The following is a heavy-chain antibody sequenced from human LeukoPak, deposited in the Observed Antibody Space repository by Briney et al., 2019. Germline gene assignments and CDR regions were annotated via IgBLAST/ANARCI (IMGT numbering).Heavy chain of an antibody. CDR1: GYTFTRYY. V-gene: IGHV1-46*01. Sequence: ASVKVSGKTSGYTFTRYYMQWVRQAPGHGLEWMGIINPISGATDYAQKFQGRVTMTRDTSTSTVYMELSSLRSEDTAMYYCARLPYRDGVAQDYWGQGTLVTVSP. J-gene: IGHJ4*02. CDR3: ARLPYRDGVAQDY. D-gene: IGHD3-16*02. CDR2: INPISGAT.